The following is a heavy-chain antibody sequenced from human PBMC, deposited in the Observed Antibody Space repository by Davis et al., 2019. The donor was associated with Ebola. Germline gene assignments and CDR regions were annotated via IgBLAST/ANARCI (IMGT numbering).Heavy chain of an antibody. CDR2: ISGVGGST. J-gene: IGHJ6*04. CDR3: ARSGLSFGVVKYHYGMDV. Sequence: GGSLRLSCAASGFSFSNYAMSWVRQAPGKGLEWVSAISGVGGSTYFADSVKGRFMVSRDNSKNTLFLQMNSLRVEDTAVYYCARSGLSFGVVKYHYGMDVWGKGTTVTVSS. CDR1: GFSFSNYA. V-gene: IGHV3-23*01. D-gene: IGHD3-3*01.